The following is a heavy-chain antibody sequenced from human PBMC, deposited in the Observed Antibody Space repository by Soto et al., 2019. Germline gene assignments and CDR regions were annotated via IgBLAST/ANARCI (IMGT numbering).Heavy chain of an antibody. V-gene: IGHV3-48*02. Sequence: EVQLVESGGGLVQPGGYLRVSCAASGCTFSTYSMNWVRQAPGKGLEWVSYMSSRSLTIYYTDSVKGRFTISRDNAKNSLYLQMNSLRDEDTAVYYCARGGSSSDNGMDVWGQGTTVTVSS. CDR1: GCTFSTYS. CDR2: MSSRSLTI. D-gene: IGHD6-6*01. J-gene: IGHJ6*02. CDR3: ARGGSSSDNGMDV.